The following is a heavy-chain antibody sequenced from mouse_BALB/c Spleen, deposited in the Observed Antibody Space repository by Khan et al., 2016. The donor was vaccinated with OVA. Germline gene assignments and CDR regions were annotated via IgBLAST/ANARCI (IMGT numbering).Heavy chain of an antibody. D-gene: IGHD2-14*01. CDR2: ISDVGSYT. J-gene: IGHJ3*01. CDR1: GFTFSDYY. CDR3: ARGGYGTFPF. V-gene: IGHV5-4*02. Sequence: EVELVESGGGLVKPGGSPKLSCAASGFTFSDYYMYWVRQTPEKRLEWVATISDVGSYTNYPDSVKGRFTISRDNAKNNLYLQMSSLKSEDTAMYYCARGGYGTFPFWGQGTLVTVSA.